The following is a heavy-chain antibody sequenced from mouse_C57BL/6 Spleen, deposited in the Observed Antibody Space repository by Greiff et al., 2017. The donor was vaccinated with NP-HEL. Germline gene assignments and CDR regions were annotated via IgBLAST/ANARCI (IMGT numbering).Heavy chain of an antibody. J-gene: IGHJ3*01. CDR2: IYPGDGDT. Sequence: QVQLQQSGPELVKPGASVKISCKASGYAFSSSWMNWVKQRPGQGLEWIGRIYPGDGDTNYNGKFKGKATLTADKSSSTAYMQLSSLTSEDSAVYFCARGRDYYYGSSSFAYWGQGTLVTVSA. CDR3: ARGRDYYYGSSSFAY. D-gene: IGHD1-1*01. CDR1: GYAFSSSW. V-gene: IGHV1-82*01.